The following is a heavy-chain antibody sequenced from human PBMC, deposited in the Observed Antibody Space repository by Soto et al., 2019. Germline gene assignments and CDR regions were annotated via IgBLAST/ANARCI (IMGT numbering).Heavy chain of an antibody. CDR1: GVSISSGGYY. CDR2: IYYSGST. Sequence: SETLSLTCTVSGVSISSGGYYWSWIRQHPGKGLEWIGYIYYSGSTNYNPSLKSRVTISVDTSKNQFSLKLSSVTAADTAVYYCASSEPRNLYSSYGDDEDYYYSYMDVWGKGTTVTVSS. V-gene: IGHV4-61*08. D-gene: IGHD4-17*01. J-gene: IGHJ6*03. CDR3: ASSEPRNLYSSYGDDEDYYYSYMDV.